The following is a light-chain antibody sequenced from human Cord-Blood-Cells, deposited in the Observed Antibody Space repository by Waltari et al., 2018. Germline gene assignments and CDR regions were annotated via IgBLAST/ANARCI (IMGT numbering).Light chain of an antibody. V-gene: IGLV2-14*03. CDR2: DVS. CDR3: SSYTSSSAYV. Sequence: HSALTHPASVSGSPGQSITISCTGTTVYVGGSNYVSRYQQHPGKAPKLLIDDVSNRPSGVSNRFAGSKSGNTASLTISGLQAEDEADYYCSSYTSSSAYVFGTGTKVTVL. J-gene: IGLJ1*01. CDR1: TVYVGGSNY.